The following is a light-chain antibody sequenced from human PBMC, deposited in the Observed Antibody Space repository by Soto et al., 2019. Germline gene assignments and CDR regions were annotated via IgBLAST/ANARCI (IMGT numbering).Light chain of an antibody. CDR2: EAS. CDR3: QQYNSYPWT. CDR1: HSISIY. V-gene: IGKV1-5*03. Sequence: DVQSTQSPATVSASVGDRVTITCRASHSISIYLAWYQQKPGKAPKLLIYEASSLESGVPSRFSGSGSGTEFTLTISSLQPDDFATYYCQQYNSYPWTFGQGTKVDIK. J-gene: IGKJ1*01.